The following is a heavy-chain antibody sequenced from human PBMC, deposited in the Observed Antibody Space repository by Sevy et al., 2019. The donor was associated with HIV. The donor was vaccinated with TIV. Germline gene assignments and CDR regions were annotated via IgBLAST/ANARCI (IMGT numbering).Heavy chain of an antibody. D-gene: IGHD6-19*01. CDR2: IYYSGST. CDR3: ARGPVVAGMTIGSAFDI. Sequence: SENLSLTCTVSGGSISSGGYYWSWIRQHPGKGLEWIGYIYYSGSTYYNPSLKSRVTISVDTSKNQFSLKLSSVTAADTAVYYCARGPVVAGMTIGSAFDIWGQGTMVTVSS. CDR1: GGSISSGGYY. J-gene: IGHJ3*02. V-gene: IGHV4-31*03.